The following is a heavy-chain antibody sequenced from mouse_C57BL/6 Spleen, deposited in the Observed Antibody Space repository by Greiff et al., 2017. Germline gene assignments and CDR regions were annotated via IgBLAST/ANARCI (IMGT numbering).Heavy chain of an antibody. Sequence: VQLQQPGAELVRPGSSVKLSCKASGYTFTSYWMDWVKQRPGQGLEWIGNIYPSDSETHYNQKFKDKATLTVDKSSSTAYMQLSSLTSEDSAVYYCARSPYYYGSSYWYFDVWRTGTTVTVSS. CDR2: IYPSDSET. J-gene: IGHJ1*03. V-gene: IGHV1-61*01. CDR1: GYTFTSYW. D-gene: IGHD1-1*01. CDR3: ARSPYYYGSSYWYFDV.